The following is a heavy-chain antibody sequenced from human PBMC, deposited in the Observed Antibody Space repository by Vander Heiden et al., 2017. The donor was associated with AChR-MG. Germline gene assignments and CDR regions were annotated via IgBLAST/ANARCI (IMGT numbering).Heavy chain of an antibody. J-gene: IGHJ4*02. V-gene: IGHV2-5*02. CDR2: IYWDDDK. CDR3: AHTMMYAPFDY. CDR1: GFSLRTSGVG. Sequence: QITLKESGPTLVKPTQTLTLTCTFSGFSLRTSGVGVGWIRQPPGKALELLALIYWDDDKRYSPSLKSKLTITKDTSKNQVVLTMTNMDPVDTATYYCAHTMMYAPFDYWGQGTLVTVSS. D-gene: IGHD2-8*01.